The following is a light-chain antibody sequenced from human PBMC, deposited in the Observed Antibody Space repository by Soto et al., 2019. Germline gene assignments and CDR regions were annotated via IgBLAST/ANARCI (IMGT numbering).Light chain of an antibody. V-gene: IGKV3-20*01. J-gene: IGKJ5*01. CDR2: GAS. Sequence: EIVMTQSPASLSVPPGERTTLSCRASQSVSNNYLAWCQQKPGQAPRVIMYGASRRATGIPDRFSGGGSGTDFTLTISRLEPEDFVVYFCQQYAGPPTTFGQGTRLE. CDR1: QSVSNNY. CDR3: QQYAGPPTT.